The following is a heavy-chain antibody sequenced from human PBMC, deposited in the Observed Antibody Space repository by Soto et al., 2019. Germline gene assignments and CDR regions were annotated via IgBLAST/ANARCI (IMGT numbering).Heavy chain of an antibody. V-gene: IGHV3-33*01. CDR3: ARHSYGFHDY. CDR2: IWYDGSNK. D-gene: IGHD5-18*01. J-gene: IGHJ4*02. Sequence: GGSLRLSCAASGFTFSSYGMHWVRQAPGKGLERVAVIWYDGSNKYYADSVKGRFTISRDNSKNTLYLQMNSLRAEDTAVYYCARHSYGFHDYWGQGTLVTVSS. CDR1: GFTFSSYG.